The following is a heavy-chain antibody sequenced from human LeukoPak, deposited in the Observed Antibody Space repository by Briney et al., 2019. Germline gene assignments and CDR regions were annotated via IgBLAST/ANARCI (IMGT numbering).Heavy chain of an antibody. Sequence: GGSLRLSCAVSGYIFSDHYIDWVRQAPGKGLEWVGHTKNKAENFTTEYAASVIGRFTISRDDSTNSVFLQMNSLKTDDTAVYYCTRWRSGVSDWGQGTLVTVSS. CDR2: TKNKAENFTT. D-gene: IGHD3-3*01. J-gene: IGHJ4*02. V-gene: IGHV3-72*01. CDR3: TRWRSGVSD. CDR1: GYIFSDHY.